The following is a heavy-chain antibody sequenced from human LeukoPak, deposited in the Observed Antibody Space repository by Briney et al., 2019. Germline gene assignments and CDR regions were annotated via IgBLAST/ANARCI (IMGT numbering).Heavy chain of an antibody. CDR1: GGSISSGGHF. V-gene: IGHV4-30-2*01. D-gene: IGHD1-26*01. CDR3: ARDREYSGSYKGALQY. Sequence: SETLSLTCSVSGGSISSGGHFWTWIRQPPGKGLEWIGYMYESRSTYYYPSLKSRVTISGDRSKNQISLKLNSVTAADTAVYYCARDREYSGSYKGALQYWGQGTLVTVSS. J-gene: IGHJ1*01. CDR2: MYESRST.